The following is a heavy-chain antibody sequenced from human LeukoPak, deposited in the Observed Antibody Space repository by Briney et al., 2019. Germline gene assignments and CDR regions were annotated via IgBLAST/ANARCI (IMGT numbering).Heavy chain of an antibody. J-gene: IGHJ4*02. D-gene: IGHD4-17*01. CDR3: ARLAPYGDYLNYSDY. Sequence: GESLKISCKGSGYSFTSYWIGWVRQLPGKGLEWMGIIYPGDSDTRYSPSFQGQVTISADKSIITAYLQWISLKASDTAMYYCARLAPYGDYLNYSDYWGQGTLVTVSS. CDR2: IYPGDSDT. CDR1: GYSFTSYW. V-gene: IGHV5-51*01.